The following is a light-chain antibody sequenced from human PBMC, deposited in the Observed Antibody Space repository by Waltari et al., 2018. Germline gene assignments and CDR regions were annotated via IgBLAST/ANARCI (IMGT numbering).Light chain of an antibody. CDR1: SSDVGGYNS. CDR2: DVS. J-gene: IGLJ1*01. CDR3: SSYTSSSTLYV. V-gene: IGLV2-14*03. Sequence: QSALTQPASVSGSPGQSITISCTGTSSDVGGYNSVSWYQQHPGKAPKLMIYDVSNRPSGVSNRCAGSNSGNTASLTISGLQAEDEADYYCSSYTSSSTLYVFGTGTKVTVL.